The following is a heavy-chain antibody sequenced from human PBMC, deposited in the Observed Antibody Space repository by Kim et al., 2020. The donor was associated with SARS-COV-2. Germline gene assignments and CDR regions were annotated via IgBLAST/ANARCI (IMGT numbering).Heavy chain of an antibody. CDR2: IYGGGST. J-gene: IGHJ4*02. CDR3: AGEPSTYFDY. Sequence: GGSLRLSCVVSGFTVSNSYMSWVRQAPGKGLEWVSIIYGGGSTYYAASVNGSFTISSDDSKNTVYLQMNSLLAEDTAAYFCAGEPSTYFDYWGQGTLVTV. CDR1: GFTVSNSY. V-gene: IGHV3-66*01.